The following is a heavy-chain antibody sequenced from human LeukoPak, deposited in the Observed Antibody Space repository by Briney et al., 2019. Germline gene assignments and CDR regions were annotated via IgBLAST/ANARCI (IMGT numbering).Heavy chain of an antibody. CDR1: GYSFTSYW. J-gene: IGHJ4*02. CDR3: ARHSSDSSGSRYYFDY. Sequence: GESLKISCKGSGYSFTSYWIGWVRQLPGKGLEWMGIIYPGDSDTRCSPSFQGQVTISADKSISTAYLQWSSLKASDTAMYYCARHSSDSSGSRYYFDYWGQGTLVTVSS. CDR2: IYPGDSDT. D-gene: IGHD6-19*01. V-gene: IGHV5-51*01.